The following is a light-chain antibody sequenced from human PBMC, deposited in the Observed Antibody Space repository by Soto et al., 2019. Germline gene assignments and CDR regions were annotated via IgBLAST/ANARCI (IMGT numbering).Light chain of an antibody. CDR2: GNS. J-gene: IGLJ3*02. V-gene: IGLV1-40*01. Sequence: QSVLTQPPSVSGAPGQRVTISCTGSSSNIGAGYYVHWYLQLPGTAPKLLIYGNSNRPSGVPDRFSGSKSGTSASLAITGLQAEDEADYYCQSYDSSLSGSVFGGGTTVTVL. CDR3: QSYDSSLSGSV. CDR1: SSNIGAGYY.